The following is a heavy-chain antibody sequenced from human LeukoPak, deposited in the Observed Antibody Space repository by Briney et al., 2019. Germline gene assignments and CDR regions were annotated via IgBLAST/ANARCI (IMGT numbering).Heavy chain of an antibody. CDR3: ARVVIYGVDWFDP. CDR1: GYTFTSYG. V-gene: IGHV1-18*01. D-gene: IGHD3-22*01. CDR2: ISAYNGNT. Sequence: ASVKVSCKASGYTFTSYGISWERQAPGQGLEWLGWISAYNGNTNYAQKLQGRVTMTTDTSTSTAYMELRSLRSDDTAVYYCARVVIYGVDWFDPWGQGTLVTVSS. J-gene: IGHJ5*02.